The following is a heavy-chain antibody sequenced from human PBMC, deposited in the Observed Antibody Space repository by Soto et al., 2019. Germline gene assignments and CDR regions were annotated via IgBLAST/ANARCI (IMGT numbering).Heavy chain of an antibody. CDR2: IWYDGTNK. D-gene: IGHD3-22*01. J-gene: IGHJ4*02. CDR3: ARDPLYFYDSTGYYDY. CDR1: GFTFSNYG. V-gene: IGHV3-33*01. Sequence: GGSLRLSCAASGFTFSNYGMHWVRQAPGKGLEWVAVIWYDGTNKYYADSVKGRFTISRDNSKNTLYLQMNSLRAEDTSVYYCARDPLYFYDSTGYYDYWGQGTLVTVSS.